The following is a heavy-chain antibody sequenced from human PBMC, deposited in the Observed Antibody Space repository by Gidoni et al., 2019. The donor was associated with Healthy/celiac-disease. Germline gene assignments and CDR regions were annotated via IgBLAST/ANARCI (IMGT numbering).Heavy chain of an antibody. J-gene: IGHJ4*02. CDR2: IRSKANSYAT. CDR1: GFTFRGSA. CDR3: TSSPYCSSTSCYIN. D-gene: IGHD2-2*01. Sequence: EVQLVESGGGLVQPGGSLKLSCAASGFTFRGSAMHWVRQASGKGLEWVGRIRSKANSYATAYAASVKGRFTISRDDSKNTAYLQMNSLKTEDTAVYYCTSSPYCSSTSCYINWGQGTLVTVSS. V-gene: IGHV3-73*02.